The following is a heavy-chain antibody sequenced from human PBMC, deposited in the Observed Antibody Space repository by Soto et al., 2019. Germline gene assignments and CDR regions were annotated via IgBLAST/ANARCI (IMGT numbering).Heavy chain of an antibody. J-gene: IGHJ4*02. D-gene: IGHD2-8*02. V-gene: IGHV4-59*12. Sequence: SETLSLTCTVSGGSISSYYWSWIRQPPGKGLEWIGYINHSGSTNYNPSLKSRVTISLDTSKNQFSLKLTSVTAADTAVYYCARDKITGLFDYWGQGTLVTVSS. CDR3: ARDKITGLFDY. CDR2: INHSGST. CDR1: GGSISSYY.